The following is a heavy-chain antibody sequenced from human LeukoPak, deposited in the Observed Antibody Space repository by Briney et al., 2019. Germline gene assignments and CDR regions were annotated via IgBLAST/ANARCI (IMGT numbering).Heavy chain of an antibody. CDR1: GFTFGDYW. Sequence: GGSLRLSCAASGFTFGDYWMSWVRQAPGKGLEWMGIIYPGDSDTRYSPSFQGQVTISADKSISTAYLQWSSLKASDTAMYYCARGGLSSQLRYSSSLDYYYMDVWGKGTTVTVSS. CDR2: IYPGDSDT. V-gene: IGHV5-51*01. D-gene: IGHD6-6*01. J-gene: IGHJ6*03. CDR3: ARGGLSSQLRYSSSLDYYYMDV.